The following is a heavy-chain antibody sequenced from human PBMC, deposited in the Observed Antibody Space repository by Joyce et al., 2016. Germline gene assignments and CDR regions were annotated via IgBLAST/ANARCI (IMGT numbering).Heavy chain of an antibody. Sequence: QVQLQQWGAGLLKPSETLSLTCTVHGASFSGYHWHWVSQPPGKGLEWIGEVQPGDNKTYRPSLKSRVTILVDTSKSQFSLDLRSVTAADTAVYYCARGALPRPPYSVTQNHYYYTMDVWGQGTTVAVSS. V-gene: IGHV4-34*02. CDR3: ARGALPRPPYSVTQNHYYYTMDV. CDR2: VQPGDNK. J-gene: IGHJ6*02. D-gene: IGHD5/OR15-5a*01. CDR1: GASFSGYH.